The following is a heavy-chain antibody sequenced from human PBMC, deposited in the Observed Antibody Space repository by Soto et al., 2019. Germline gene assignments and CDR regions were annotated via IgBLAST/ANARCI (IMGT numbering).Heavy chain of an antibody. CDR3: ARSQPYYDILTCYYTPDPYGMDV. J-gene: IGHJ6*02. D-gene: IGHD3-9*01. V-gene: IGHV5-51*01. Sequence: GESLKISCKGSGYSFTSYWIGWVRQMPGKGLEWMGIIYPGDSDTRYSPSFQGQVTISADKSISTAYLQWSSLKASDTAMYYCARSQPYYDILTCYYTPDPYGMDVRGQGTTVTGSS. CDR1: GYSFTSYW. CDR2: IYPGDSDT.